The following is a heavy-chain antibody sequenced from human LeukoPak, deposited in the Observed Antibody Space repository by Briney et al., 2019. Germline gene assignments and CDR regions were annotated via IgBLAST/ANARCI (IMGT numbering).Heavy chain of an antibody. CDR3: AKGSASAGTIYSFDI. V-gene: IGHV3-23*01. Sequence: GGSLRLSCAASGFTFNTYAMSWVRQAPGKGLEWVSGITNSGGSAHYADSVKGRFTISRANSKNMLNLQMNSLRAEDMAVYYCAKGSASAGTIYSFDIWGQGTMVTVSS. J-gene: IGHJ3*02. CDR1: GFTFNTYA. D-gene: IGHD6-13*01. CDR2: ITNSGGSA.